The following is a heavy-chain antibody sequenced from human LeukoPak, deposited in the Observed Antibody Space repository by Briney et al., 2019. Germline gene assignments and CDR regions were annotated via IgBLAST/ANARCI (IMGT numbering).Heavy chain of an antibody. J-gene: IGHJ4*02. D-gene: IGHD5-18*01. Sequence: GGSLRLSCAASGFTFSSYAMHWVRQAPGKGLEWVSGISWNSVTIGYADSVKGRFTISRDNAKNSLYLQMNSLRPEDTALYFCTKVRGYSYGPFDYWGQGTLVTVSS. V-gene: IGHV3-9*01. CDR1: GFTFSSYA. CDR3: TKVRGYSYGPFDY. CDR2: ISWNSVTI.